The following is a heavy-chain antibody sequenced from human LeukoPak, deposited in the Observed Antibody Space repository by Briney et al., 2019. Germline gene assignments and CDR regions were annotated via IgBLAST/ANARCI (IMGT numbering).Heavy chain of an antibody. D-gene: IGHD2-2*01. CDR1: GLSFSSYG. J-gene: IGHJ5*02. V-gene: IGHV3-23*01. CDR3: AKKSAMGWFDP. Sequence: GGSLRLSCAASGLSFSSYGMHWVRQAPGKGLEWVSVITGSGGSTDYADSVKGRFTISRDNAKNTLHLQMKSLRAEDTAVYYCAKKSAMGWFDPWGQGTLVTVSS. CDR2: ITGSGGST.